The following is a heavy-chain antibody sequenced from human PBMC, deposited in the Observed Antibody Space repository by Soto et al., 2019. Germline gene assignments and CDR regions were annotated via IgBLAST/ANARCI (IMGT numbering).Heavy chain of an antibody. Sequence: GLRLVYAPLPLTLTCPFSGFSLSTSGMCVSWIRQPPGKALEWPALIDWDDDKYYSTSLKTRLTISKDTSKNQVVLTMTNMDPVDTATYYCARSFGGAIDYWGQGTQVTVSS. J-gene: IGHJ4*02. CDR3: ARSFGGAIDY. V-gene: IGHV2-70*01. CDR2: IDWDDDK. D-gene: IGHD3-16*01. CDR1: GFSLSTSGMC.